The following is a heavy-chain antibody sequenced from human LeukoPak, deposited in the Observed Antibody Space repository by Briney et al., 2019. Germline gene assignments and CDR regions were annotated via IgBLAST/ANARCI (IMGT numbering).Heavy chain of an antibody. CDR3: ARFTTVTTQPDY. V-gene: IGHV1-8*01. D-gene: IGHD4-17*01. CDR2: MNPNSGNT. J-gene: IGHJ4*02. CDR1: GYTFTSYD. Sequence: SVKVSCKASGYTFTSYDINWVRQATGQGLEWMGWMNPNSGNTGYAQKFQGRVTMTRNTSISTAYMELSSLRSEDTAVYYYARFTTVTTQPDYWGQGTLVTVSS.